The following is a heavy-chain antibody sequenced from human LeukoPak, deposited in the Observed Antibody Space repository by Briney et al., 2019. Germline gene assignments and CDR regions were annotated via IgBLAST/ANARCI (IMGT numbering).Heavy chain of an antibody. CDR2: IYYSGST. V-gene: IGHV4-59*01. J-gene: IGHJ4*02. Sequence: GXSIXXXXWSWXXXXPGXXXXXIGYIYYSGSTNYNPSLKSRVTISVDTSKNQFSLKLSSVTAADTAVYYCARFRGAAAPHFDYWGQGTLVTVSS. CDR3: ARFRGAAAPHFDY. D-gene: IGHD6-13*01. CDR1: GXSIXXXX.